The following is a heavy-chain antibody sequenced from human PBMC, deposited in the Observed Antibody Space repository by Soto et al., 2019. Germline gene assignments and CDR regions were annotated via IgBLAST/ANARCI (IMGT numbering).Heavy chain of an antibody. J-gene: IGHJ6*03. CDR1: GYTFTSYY. CDR2: INPSGGST. Sequence: QVQLVQSGAEVKKPGASVTVSCKASGYTFTSYYIHWVRQAPGQGLEWMGIINPSGGSTSYAQKFQGRVTMTRDTSTSTVYMEVSGLRSEDTDVYYCARDQEPSTLYYDYYYMDVWGKGTTVTVSS. V-gene: IGHV1-46*03. CDR3: ARDQEPSTLYYDYYYMDV.